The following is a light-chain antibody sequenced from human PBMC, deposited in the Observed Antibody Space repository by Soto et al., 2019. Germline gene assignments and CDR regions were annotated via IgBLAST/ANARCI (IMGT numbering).Light chain of an antibody. V-gene: IGKV3-11*01. CDR2: DAS. J-gene: IGKJ5*01. CDR3: QQHNNWPPSIT. Sequence: EIVLTQSPATLSLSPGERATFSCRASQSVSSYLAWYQQKPGQAPRLLIYDASTRATGIAARFSGSGSRTDFTLTISSLEPEDFAVYYCQQHNNWPPSITCGQGTRLEIK. CDR1: QSVSSY.